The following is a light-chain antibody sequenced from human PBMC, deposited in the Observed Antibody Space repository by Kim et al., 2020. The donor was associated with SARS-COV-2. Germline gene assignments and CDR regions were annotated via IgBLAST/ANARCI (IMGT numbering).Light chain of an antibody. Sequence: ANIDCDTTESISYTTLKRNYVSCDQRRQQQPPQLCLSMVSTRESGVPDRVSASVSGTDFSLTLSGLQAVDVEVYYCHKYNSSPGTFGEGTKMGIK. J-gene: IGKJ1*01. V-gene: IGKV4-1*01. CDR2: MVS. CDR1: ESISYTTLKRNY. CDR3: HKYNSSPGT.